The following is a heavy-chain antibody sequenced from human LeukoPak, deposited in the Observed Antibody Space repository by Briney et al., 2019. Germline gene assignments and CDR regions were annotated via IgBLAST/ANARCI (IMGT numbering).Heavy chain of an antibody. CDR3: AKDARRTSGWYFFDY. D-gene: IGHD6-19*01. CDR2: ISDSGSIT. J-gene: IGHJ4*02. Sequence: PGGSLRLSCAASGFAFSSQAMGWVRQAPRKGLEWDSVISDSGSITYYADSVKGRFTISRDNSKNTLFLQMNSLRAEDTAVYYCAKDARRTSGWYFFDYWGQGTLVTVSS. CDR1: GFAFSSQA. V-gene: IGHV3-23*01.